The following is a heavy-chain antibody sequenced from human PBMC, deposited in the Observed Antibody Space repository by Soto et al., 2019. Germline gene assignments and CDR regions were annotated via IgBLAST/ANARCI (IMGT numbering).Heavy chain of an antibody. CDR2: ISSSSVTI. D-gene: IGHD5-18*01. CDR1: GFSFSNYA. Sequence: PGGSLRLSCAASGFSFSNYAMNWVRQAPGKGLEWVSYISSSSVTIHYADSVKGRFTISRDNGKNTLYLQMNSLRAEDTAVYYCAIPYSYGQYASWGQGTLVTVS. V-gene: IGHV3-48*04. J-gene: IGHJ5*02. CDR3: AIPYSYGQYAS.